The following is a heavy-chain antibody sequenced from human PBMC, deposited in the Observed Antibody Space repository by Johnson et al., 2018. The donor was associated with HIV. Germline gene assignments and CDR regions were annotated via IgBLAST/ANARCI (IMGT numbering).Heavy chain of an antibody. V-gene: IGHV3-7*05. J-gene: IGHJ3*01. CDR2: IKQDGSEK. CDR3: SRSYDSSGYYYSFAFDV. CDR1: GFTFSSYW. Sequence: VQLVESGGGLVQPGGSLRLSCAASGFTFSSYWMSWVRQAPGKGLEWVANIKQDGSEKYYVDSVKGRFTISRDNAKNSLYLQMNSLRAEDTAVYYCSRSYDSSGYYYSFAFDVWGQGTMVTVSS. D-gene: IGHD3-22*01.